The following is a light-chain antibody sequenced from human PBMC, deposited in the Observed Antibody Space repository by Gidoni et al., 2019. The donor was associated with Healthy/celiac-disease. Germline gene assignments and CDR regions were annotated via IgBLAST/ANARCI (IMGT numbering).Light chain of an antibody. CDR1: QGISSY. Sequence: VIWMTQSPSLLSASNGDRVTISCRMSQGISSYVACYQQKPGKAPELLICAAYPLQSGVPSRFSVSGSGTDFTRTIICLQSEDFATYYFRQYYSFPGTFGQGTKVEIK. J-gene: IGKJ1*01. CDR2: AAY. CDR3: RQYYSFPGT. V-gene: IGKV1D-8*01.